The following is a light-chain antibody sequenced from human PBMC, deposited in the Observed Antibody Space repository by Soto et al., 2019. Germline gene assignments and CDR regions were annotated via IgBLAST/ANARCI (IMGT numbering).Light chain of an antibody. CDR2: AAS. V-gene: IGKV1-17*01. CDR3: LQHDSYPLT. Sequence: DVQMTQSPSSLSASLGDRVTITCRASQGINNDLSWYQQKAGEAPKRLIYAASALQRGVPSRFSGGVSGTEFTPTISSLQPEDSVTYCCLQHDSYPLTFGQGTKVEVK. CDR1: QGINND. J-gene: IGKJ1*01.